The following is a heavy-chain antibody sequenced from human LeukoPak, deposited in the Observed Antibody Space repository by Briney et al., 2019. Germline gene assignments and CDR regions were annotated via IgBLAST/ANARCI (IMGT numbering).Heavy chain of an antibody. Sequence: GASVKVSCKASGYTFTSYGISWVRQAPGQGLEWMGWISAYNGNTNYAQKLQGRVTMTTDTSTSTAYMELRSLRSDDTAVYYCARGGVPDFWSGNWFDPWGQGTLVTVSS. D-gene: IGHD3-3*01. CDR3: ARGGVPDFWSGNWFDP. V-gene: IGHV1-18*01. CDR2: ISAYNGNT. J-gene: IGHJ5*02. CDR1: GYTFTSYG.